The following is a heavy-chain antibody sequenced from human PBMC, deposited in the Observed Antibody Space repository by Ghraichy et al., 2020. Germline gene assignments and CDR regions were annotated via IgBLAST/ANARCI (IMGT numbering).Heavy chain of an antibody. D-gene: IGHD3-10*01. J-gene: IGHJ4*02. CDR3: ARERSDNYLDY. CDR1: GFSFAGFA. V-gene: IGHV3-48*02. CDR2: ISSSSSTT. Sequence: SCAASGFSFAGFAMNWVRQAPGKGLEWISYISSSSSTTYYGDSVKGRFTISRDNAKNSLYLQMNSLRDEDTAVYYCARERSDNYLDYWGLGTRVTVSS.